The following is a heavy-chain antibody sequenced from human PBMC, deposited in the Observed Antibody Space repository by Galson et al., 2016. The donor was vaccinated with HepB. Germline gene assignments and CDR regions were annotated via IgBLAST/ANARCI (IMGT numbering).Heavy chain of an antibody. CDR3: ARDRFSASWLFDN. CDR2: ISYDDSNK. Sequence: SLRLSCAASGFTFSNYGTNWVRQAPGKGLEWVALISYDDSNKYYADSVKGRFVISRDRSKNTLFLQMDSLRPEDTAVYYCARDRFSASWLFDNWGQGTLVTVSS. V-gene: IGHV3-30*19. D-gene: IGHD6-13*01. CDR1: GFTFSNYG. J-gene: IGHJ4*02.